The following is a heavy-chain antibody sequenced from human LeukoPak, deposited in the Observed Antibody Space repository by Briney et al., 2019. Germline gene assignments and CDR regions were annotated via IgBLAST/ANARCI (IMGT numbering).Heavy chain of an antibody. D-gene: IGHD6-13*01. CDR2: IYHSGST. CDR1: RYSISSGYY. CDR3: ARGPAAAGRSYWYFDL. J-gene: IGHJ2*01. V-gene: IGHV4-38-2*02. Sequence: NPSETLSLTCSVSRYSISSGYYWGWIRQPPGKGLEWIGSIYHSGSTYYNPSLKSRVTISVDTSKNQFSLKLSSVTAADTAVYYCARGPAAAGRSYWYFDLWGRGTLVTVSS.